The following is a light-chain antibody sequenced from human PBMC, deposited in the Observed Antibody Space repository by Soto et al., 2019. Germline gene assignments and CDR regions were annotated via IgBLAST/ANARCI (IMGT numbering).Light chain of an antibody. CDR2: GAS. J-gene: IGKJ4*01. V-gene: IGKV3-20*01. CDR3: QQFGTSRLT. Sequence: EIVLTQSPGTQSLSPGQRATLSCRASQSVSSRSSAWYQQHPGQAPRLIIYGASNRATGIPDRFSGSGSGTDFPITISRLEPEDFAMYYCQQFGTSRLTFGGGTKVDIK. CDR1: QSVSSRS.